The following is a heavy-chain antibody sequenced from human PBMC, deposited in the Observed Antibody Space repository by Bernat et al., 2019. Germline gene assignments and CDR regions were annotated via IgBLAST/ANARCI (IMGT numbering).Heavy chain of an antibody. D-gene: IGHD4-23*01. V-gene: IGHV4-34*01. J-gene: IGHJ4*02. CDR2: INHSGST. Sequence: QVQLQQWGAGLLKPSETLSLTCAVYGGSFSGYYWSWIRQPPGKGLEWIGEINHSGSTNYNPSLKSRVTISVHTSKNQFSLQLSSVTAADTAVYYCARTRSGRDYCVKSEGDYWGQETLVTGPS. CDR1: GGSFSGYY. CDR3: ARTRSGRDYCVKSEGDY.